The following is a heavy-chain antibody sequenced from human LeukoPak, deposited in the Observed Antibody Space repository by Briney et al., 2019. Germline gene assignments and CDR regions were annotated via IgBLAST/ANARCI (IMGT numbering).Heavy chain of an antibody. CDR1: GFTFRNYW. Sequence: GGSLRLSCEASGFTFRNYWMSWVRQAPGKGLKWVANIKQDGSEKYYVDSVKGRFTISRDNAKNSLYLQMNSLRAEDTAVYYCSGGSQFVDSWGQGTLVTVSS. CDR3: SGGSQFVDS. V-gene: IGHV3-7*04. CDR2: IKQDGSEK. J-gene: IGHJ4*02. D-gene: IGHD3-10*01.